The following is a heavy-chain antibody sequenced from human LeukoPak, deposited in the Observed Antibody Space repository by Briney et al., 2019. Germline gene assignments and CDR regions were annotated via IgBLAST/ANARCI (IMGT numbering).Heavy chain of an antibody. CDR3: AKDKTYYYDTSGHYPKFDY. J-gene: IGHJ4*02. Sequence: GSLRLSCAASGFTFSSYAMSWVRLAPGKGLEWVSGISGSGGSTYYADSVKGRFTISRDNSKNTLYLQMNSLRAEDTAVYYCAKDKTYYYDTSGHYPKFDYWGQGTLVSVSS. CDR2: ISGSGGST. V-gene: IGHV3-23*01. CDR1: GFTFSSYA. D-gene: IGHD3-22*01.